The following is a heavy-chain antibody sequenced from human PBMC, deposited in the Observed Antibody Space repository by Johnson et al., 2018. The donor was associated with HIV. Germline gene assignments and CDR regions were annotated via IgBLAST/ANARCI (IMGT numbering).Heavy chain of an antibody. D-gene: IGHD3-10*01. CDR1: GFTFSSYG. CDR2: IKQDGSEK. Sequence: VRLVEFGGGVVQPGGSLRLSCAASGFTFSSYGMHWVRQAPGKGLEWVANIKQDGSEKYYVDSVKGRFTISRDSAKNSLYLQMNSLRADDTAVYYCAIGRGEFPRHAFDIWGQGTMVTVSS. J-gene: IGHJ3*02. CDR3: AIGRGEFPRHAFDI. V-gene: IGHV3-7*02.